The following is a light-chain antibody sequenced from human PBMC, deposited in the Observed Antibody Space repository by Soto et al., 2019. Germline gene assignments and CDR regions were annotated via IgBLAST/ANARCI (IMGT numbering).Light chain of an antibody. J-gene: IGKJ1*01. V-gene: IGKV1-5*01. CDR3: QQYNSYWT. CDR1: QRISSW. Sequence: DIQMTQAPSTLSASVGARVTITCRAIQRISSWLAWYQQKPGKAPKLLIYDASSLESGVRSRFSGSGSGTEFTLTISSLQPDDFATNYGQQYNSYWTFGQGTKVEIK. CDR2: DAS.